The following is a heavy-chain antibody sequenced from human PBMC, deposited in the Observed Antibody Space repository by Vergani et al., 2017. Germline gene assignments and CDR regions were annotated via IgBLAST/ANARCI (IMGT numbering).Heavy chain of an antibody. Sequence: VHLVESGGGVVQPGRSLRLSCAASGFTFSSYSMNWVRQAPGKGLEWVSSISSSSSYIYYADSVKGRFTISRDNAMNSLYLQMNSLRAEDTAVYYCATKYHPEGSLGVVMIGGYVDYWGQGTLVTVSS. D-gene: IGHD3-3*01. J-gene: IGHJ4*02. CDR2: ISSSSSYI. CDR1: GFTFSSYS. V-gene: IGHV3-21*01. CDR3: ATKYHPEGSLGVVMIGGYVDY.